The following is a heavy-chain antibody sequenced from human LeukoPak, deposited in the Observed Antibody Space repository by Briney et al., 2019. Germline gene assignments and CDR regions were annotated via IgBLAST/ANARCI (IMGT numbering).Heavy chain of an antibody. CDR3: AKGNTYYYDSSGQ. D-gene: IGHD3-22*01. CDR1: GFTFSSYS. J-gene: IGHJ4*02. Sequence: GGSLRLSCAASGFTFSSYSMNWVRQAPGKGLEWVSSISSSSSFIYYADSVKGRFTISRDNSKNTLYLQMNSLRAEDTAVYYCAKGNTYYYDSSGQWGQGTLVTVSS. CDR2: ISSSSSFI. V-gene: IGHV3-21*04.